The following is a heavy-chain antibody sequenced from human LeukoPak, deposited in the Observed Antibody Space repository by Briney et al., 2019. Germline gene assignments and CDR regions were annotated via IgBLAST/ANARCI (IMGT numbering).Heavy chain of an antibody. CDR2: IGSSSSHI. J-gene: IGHJ4*02. Sequence: GGSLRLSCAASGFTFSSYSINWVRPAPGKGRAWVSSIGSSSSHIYYADSVKGRFTISRDNARNSLYLQMNTLRAEDTAVYYCARLGYSSSLPDYWGRGTLVTVSS. CDR1: GFTFSSYS. V-gene: IGHV3-21*01. D-gene: IGHD6-6*01. CDR3: ARLGYSSSLPDY.